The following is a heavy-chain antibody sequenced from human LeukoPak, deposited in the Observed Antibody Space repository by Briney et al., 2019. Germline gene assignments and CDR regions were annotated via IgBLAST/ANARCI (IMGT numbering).Heavy chain of an antibody. D-gene: IGHD6-19*01. CDR1: GFTFSSYA. Sequence: PVGSLRLSCAASGFTFSSYAMHWVRQAPGQGLEYVSAISSNGGSTYYANSVKGRFTISRDNSNNTLYLQMGSLRAEDMAVYYCARDLSVAVAGFTFDYWGQGTLVTVSS. CDR2: ISSNGGST. CDR3: ARDLSVAVAGFTFDY. V-gene: IGHV3-64*01. J-gene: IGHJ4*02.